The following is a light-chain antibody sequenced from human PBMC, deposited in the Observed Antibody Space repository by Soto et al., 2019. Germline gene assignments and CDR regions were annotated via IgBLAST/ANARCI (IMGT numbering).Light chain of an antibody. CDR1: TSNIGNNY. Sequence: QSVLTQPPSVSAAPGQKVTISCSGSTSNIGNNYVSWCQHLPGAAPKLLIYDYNRRPSGIPDRFSGSRSGTSATLGITGLQTGDEADYYCATWDSSLRAYVFRTGTKLTVL. CDR2: DYN. CDR3: ATWDSSLRAYV. V-gene: IGLV1-51*01. J-gene: IGLJ1*01.